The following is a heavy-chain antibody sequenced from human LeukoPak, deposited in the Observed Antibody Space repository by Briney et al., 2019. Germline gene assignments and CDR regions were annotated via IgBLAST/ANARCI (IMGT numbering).Heavy chain of an antibody. CDR2: IYYGGST. J-gene: IGHJ3*02. CDR3: ARVGVRFWEAFDI. CDR1: GGSISSGGYS. D-gene: IGHD3-3*01. Sequence: SETLSLTCTVSGGSISSGGYSWGWIRQPPGKGLVWIGTIYYGGSTYYNPSLKSRVTISVDTSKNQFSLKLSSVTAADTAVYYCARVGVRFWEAFDIWGQGTLVTVSS. V-gene: IGHV4-39*07.